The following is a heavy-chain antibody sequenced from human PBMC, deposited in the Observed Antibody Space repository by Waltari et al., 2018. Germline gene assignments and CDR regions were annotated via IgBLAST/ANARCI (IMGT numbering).Heavy chain of an antibody. CDR2: IYHSGST. CDR1: GYPISSGDS. Sequence: QVQLQESGPGLVKPSETLSLTCAVSGYPISSGDSWGWIRQPPGKGLEWIGSIYHSGSTYYNPSLKSRVTISVDTSKNHFSLWLTSVTAADTAVYYCARNMTTLTTGAFDVWGQGTMVTVSS. D-gene: IGHD4-17*01. J-gene: IGHJ3*01. V-gene: IGHV4-38-2*01. CDR3: ARNMTTLTTGAFDV.